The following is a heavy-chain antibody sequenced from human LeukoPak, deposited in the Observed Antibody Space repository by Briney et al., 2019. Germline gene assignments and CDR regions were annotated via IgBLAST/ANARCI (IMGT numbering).Heavy chain of an antibody. CDR2: ISSGGSTI. J-gene: IGHJ4*02. D-gene: IGHD2-2*01. Sequence: GGSLRLSCAASGFIFSDYYMSWIRQAPGKGLEWLSFISSGGSTIYYADSVKGRFTISRDNAKNSLYLQMNSLRAEDTAVYYCARRRRDCSSTSCYWDFDYWGQGTLVTVSS. V-gene: IGHV3-11*04. CDR3: ARRRRDCSSTSCYWDFDY. CDR1: GFIFSDYY.